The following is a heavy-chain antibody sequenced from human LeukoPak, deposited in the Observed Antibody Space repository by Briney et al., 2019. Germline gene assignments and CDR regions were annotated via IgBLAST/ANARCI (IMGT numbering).Heavy chain of an antibody. V-gene: IGHV4-4*07. Sequence: SETLSLTCTVSGGSISYFYWSWIRQPAGKGLEWIGRIYTSGSTNYNPSLKSRVTMSVDTSKKQFSLKLSSVTAADTAVYYCATNRYCSSTSCQVGNWFDPWGQGTLVTVSS. D-gene: IGHD2-2*01. CDR1: GGSISYFY. J-gene: IGHJ5*02. CDR2: IYTSGST. CDR3: ATNRYCSSTSCQVGNWFDP.